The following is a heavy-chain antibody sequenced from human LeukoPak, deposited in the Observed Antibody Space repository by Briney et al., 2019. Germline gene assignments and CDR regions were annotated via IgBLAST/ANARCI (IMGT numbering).Heavy chain of an antibody. V-gene: IGHV1-18*01. J-gene: IGHJ4*02. D-gene: IGHD2-8*01. CDR3: TRTVLDCTNGVCYDY. Sequence: ASVKVSCKTSGYTFTTYGISWVRQAPGQGLEWMGWISPYNGNTNYAQKLQGSVTVTTDTSTSTVYMELRSLRSDDTAVYYCTRTVLDCTNGVCYDYWGQGTLVTVSS. CDR1: GYTFTTYG. CDR2: ISPYNGNT.